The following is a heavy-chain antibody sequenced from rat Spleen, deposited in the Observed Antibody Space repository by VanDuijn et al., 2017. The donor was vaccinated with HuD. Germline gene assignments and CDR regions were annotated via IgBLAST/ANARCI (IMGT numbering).Heavy chain of an antibody. CDR3: ARGVYPFTY. D-gene: IGHD1-11*01. J-gene: IGHJ3*01. CDR1: GYSITSTYR. V-gene: IGHV3-3*01. Sequence: EVQLHESGPGLVKPSQSLSLTCSVTGYSITSTYRWNWIRKFPGNKLEWMGYIKSAGSTNYNPSFKSRISITRDTSKNQFFLQVNSVTTEDTATYYCARGVYPFTYWGQGTLVTVSS. CDR2: IKSAGST.